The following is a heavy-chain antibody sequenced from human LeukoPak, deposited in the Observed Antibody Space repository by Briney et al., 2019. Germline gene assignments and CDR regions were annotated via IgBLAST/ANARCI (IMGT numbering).Heavy chain of an antibody. CDR2: INPNSGGT. J-gene: IGHJ4*02. CDR1: GYTFTGYY. Sequence: WASVKVSCKASGYTFTGYYMHWVRQAPRQGLEWMGWINPNSGGTNYAQKFQGRVTMTRDTSISTAYMELSRLRSDDTAVYYCARSSYGSGSYSRIWGQGTLVTVSS. D-gene: IGHD3-10*01. CDR3: ARSSYGSGSYSRI. V-gene: IGHV1-2*02.